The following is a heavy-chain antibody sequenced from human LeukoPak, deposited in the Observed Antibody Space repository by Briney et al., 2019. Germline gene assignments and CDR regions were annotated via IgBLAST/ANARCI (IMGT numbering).Heavy chain of an antibody. CDR1: GFTFSSYA. J-gene: IGHJ4*02. D-gene: IGHD3-3*01. CDR2: ISYDGSNK. V-gene: IGHV3-30-3*01. Sequence: GGSLRLSCAASGFTFSSYAMHWVRQAPGKGLEWVAVISYDGSNKYYADSVKGRFTISRDNSKNTLYLQMNSLRAEDTAVYYCARDQALRFLEYYFDYWGQGTLVTVSS. CDR3: ARDQALRFLEYYFDY.